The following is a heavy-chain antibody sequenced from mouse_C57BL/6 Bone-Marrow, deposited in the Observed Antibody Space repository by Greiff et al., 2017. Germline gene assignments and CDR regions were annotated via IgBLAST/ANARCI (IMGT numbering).Heavy chain of an antibody. Sequence: VQLQQSGAELVKPGASVKMSCKASGYTFTTYPIEWMKQNHGKSLEWIGNFHPYNDDTKYNEKFKGKATLTVEKSSSTVYLELSRLTSDDSAVYYCATSITTVVATDYWYFDVWGTGTTLTVSS. V-gene: IGHV1-47*01. CDR3: ATSITTVVATDYWYFDV. D-gene: IGHD1-1*01. J-gene: IGHJ1*03. CDR1: GYTFTTYP. CDR2: FHPYNDDT.